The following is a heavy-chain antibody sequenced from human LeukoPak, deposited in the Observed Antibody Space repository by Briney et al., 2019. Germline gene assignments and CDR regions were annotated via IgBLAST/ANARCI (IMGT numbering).Heavy chain of an antibody. D-gene: IGHD3-16*01. J-gene: IGHJ4*02. CDR3: ARDHFIMITFGGVYDY. CDR1: GFIFSSYG. V-gene: IGHV3-30*02. Sequence: GGSLRLSCAASGFIFSSYGMHWVRQAPGKGLEWVAFIRYDGINKYYADSVKGRFTISRDNAKNSLYLQMNSLRAEDTAVYYCARDHFIMITFGGVYDYWGQGTLVTVSS. CDR2: IRYDGINK.